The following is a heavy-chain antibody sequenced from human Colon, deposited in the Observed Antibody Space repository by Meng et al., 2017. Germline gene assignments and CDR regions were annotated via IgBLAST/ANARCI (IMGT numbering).Heavy chain of an antibody. CDR3: ARDRKHYGERGWFDP. CDR2: IYYSGST. CDR1: GGSISSGDYY. J-gene: IGHJ5*02. D-gene: IGHD4-17*01. V-gene: IGHV4-30-4*01. Sequence: HVPLQTRGPGLVQPSQTLSLTCTVTGGSISSGDYYWSWIRQPPGKGLEWIGYIYYSGSTYSNASLKSRVTISIDRSKNQFSLKLSSVTAADTAVYYCARDRKHYGERGWFDPWGQGTLVTVSS.